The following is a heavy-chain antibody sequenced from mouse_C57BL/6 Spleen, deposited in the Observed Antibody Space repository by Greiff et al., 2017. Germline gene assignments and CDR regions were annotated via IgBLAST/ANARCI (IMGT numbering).Heavy chain of an antibody. CDR1: GYSITSGYY. CDR2: ISYDGSN. Sequence: EVQLQQSGPGLVTPSQSLSLTCSVTGYSITSGYYWNWIRQFPGNKLEWMGYISYDGSNNYNPSLKNRISITRDTSKNQFFLKFNSVTTEDTATYYCAREGIRGGAMDDWGQGTSVTVSS. CDR3: AREGIRGGAMDD. V-gene: IGHV3-6*01. J-gene: IGHJ4*01. D-gene: IGHD5-2*01.